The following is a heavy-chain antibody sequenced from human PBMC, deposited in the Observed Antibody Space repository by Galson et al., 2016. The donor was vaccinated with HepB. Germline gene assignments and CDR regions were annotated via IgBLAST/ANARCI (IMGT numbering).Heavy chain of an antibody. Sequence: SETLSLTCAVSGGSISSSNWWSWVRQPPGKGLEWIGEFYHSGSTKYNPSLRSRVTISEDKSMNQFSLKLSSVTAADTAIYYCARKGYNWNYLYAFDIWGQGTMVTISS. CDR2: FYHSGST. V-gene: IGHV4-4*02. CDR3: ARKGYNWNYLYAFDI. CDR1: GGSISSSNW. J-gene: IGHJ3*02. D-gene: IGHD1-7*01.